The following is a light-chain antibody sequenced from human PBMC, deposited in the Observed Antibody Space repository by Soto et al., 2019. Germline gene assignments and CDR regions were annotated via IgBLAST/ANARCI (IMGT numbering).Light chain of an antibody. CDR1: QSISHW. Sequence: DIQMTQSPSTLSAFVGDTVTITCRASQSISHWLAWYQQRPGRAPKLLIYDASSLEGGVPSRFSGSGSGTEFTLTISSLQPDDFATYYCQQYSAYPYTFGQGTKVDIK. CDR3: QQYSAYPYT. J-gene: IGKJ2*01. V-gene: IGKV1-5*01. CDR2: DAS.